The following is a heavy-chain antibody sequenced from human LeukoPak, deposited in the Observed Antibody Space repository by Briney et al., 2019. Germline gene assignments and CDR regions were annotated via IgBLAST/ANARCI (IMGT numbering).Heavy chain of an antibody. CDR3: ARPVNSLYGDYPIDNWFDP. Sequence: SETLSLTCTVSGASISSSDRYWGWIRQPPGKGLEWIGSIYYSGITYHNPSLKSRVTISVDTSNNQFSLKMSSVTAADTAVYYCARPVNSLYGDYPIDNWFDPWGQGTLVTVSS. CDR1: GASISSSDRY. D-gene: IGHD4-17*01. J-gene: IGHJ5*02. V-gene: IGHV4-39*01. CDR2: IYYSGIT.